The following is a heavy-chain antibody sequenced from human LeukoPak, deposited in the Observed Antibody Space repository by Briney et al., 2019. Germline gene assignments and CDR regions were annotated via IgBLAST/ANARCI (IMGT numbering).Heavy chain of an antibody. V-gene: IGHV3-7*01. CDR1: GFTFSSYA. Sequence: GGSLRLSCAASGFTFSSYAMSWVRQAPGKGLEWVANIKQDGSEKYYVDSVKGRFTISRDNAKNSLYLQMNSLRAEDTAVYYCARVSPSGYDFGGPFDYWGQGTLVTVSS. J-gene: IGHJ4*02. D-gene: IGHD5-12*01. CDR2: IKQDGSEK. CDR3: ARVSPSGYDFGGPFDY.